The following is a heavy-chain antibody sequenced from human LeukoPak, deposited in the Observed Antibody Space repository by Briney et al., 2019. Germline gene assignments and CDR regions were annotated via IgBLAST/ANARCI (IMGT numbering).Heavy chain of an antibody. CDR1: GFTFSSSD. CDR2: IRHSDSNT. CDR3: AKRGNPTEGHHYLDV. Sequence: GGSLRLSCAASGFTFSSSDMSWVRQAPGSGLEWVSSIRHSDSNTYYADSVMGRFTISRDNSKNTLYLQMNSLSAEDTAVYYCAKRGNPTEGHHYLDVWVKGTTVSVSS. V-gene: IGHV3-23*05. J-gene: IGHJ6*03. D-gene: IGHD1-1*01.